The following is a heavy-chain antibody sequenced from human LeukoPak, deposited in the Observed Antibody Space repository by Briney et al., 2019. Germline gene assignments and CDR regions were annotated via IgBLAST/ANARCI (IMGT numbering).Heavy chain of an antibody. CDR2: IYYSGST. Sequence: SETLSLTCTVSGGSISSYYWSWIRQPPGKGLELIGYIYYSGSTNYNPSLRSRVTMSVDTSKNQFSLKLSSVTDADTAVYFCARLTGYDWESSFDYWGQGTLVTVSS. V-gene: IGHV4-59*01. J-gene: IGHJ4*02. CDR3: ARLTGYDWESSFDY. CDR1: GGSISSYY. D-gene: IGHD5-12*01.